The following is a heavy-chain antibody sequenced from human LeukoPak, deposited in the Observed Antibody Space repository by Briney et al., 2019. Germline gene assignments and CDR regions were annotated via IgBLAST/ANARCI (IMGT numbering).Heavy chain of an antibody. J-gene: IGHJ4*02. V-gene: IGHV3-23*01. Sequence: GGSLRLSSAASGFTFSSYVMSWVRQAPGKGLEWVSAVSGSGGSTYYADSVKGRFTISTDNSKNTLYLQMNSLRAEDTAVYYCAKDRRDGYYAWDSFDYWGQGTLVTVSS. CDR2: VSGSGGST. CDR3: AKDRRDGYYAWDSFDY. D-gene: IGHD5-24*01. CDR1: GFTFSSYV.